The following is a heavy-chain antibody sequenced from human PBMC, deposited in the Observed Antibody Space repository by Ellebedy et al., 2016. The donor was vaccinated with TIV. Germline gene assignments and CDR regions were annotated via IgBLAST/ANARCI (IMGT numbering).Heavy chain of an antibody. V-gene: IGHV3-7*01. CDR2: IKQDGSEK. D-gene: IGHD6-13*01. J-gene: IGHJ2*01. CDR3: ARETGYSSSWYLPKPISDWYFDL. Sequence: GGSLRLXCAASGFTFSSYWMSWVRQAPGKGLEWVANIKQDGSEKYYVDSVKGRLTISRDNAKNSLYLQMNSLRAEDTAVYYCARETGYSSSWYLPKPISDWYFDLWGRGTLVTVSS. CDR1: GFTFSSYW.